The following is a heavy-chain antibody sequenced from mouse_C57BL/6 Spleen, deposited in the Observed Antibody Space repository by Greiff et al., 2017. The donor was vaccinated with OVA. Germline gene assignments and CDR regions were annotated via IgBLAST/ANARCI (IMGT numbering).Heavy chain of an antibody. Sequence: VQLQQSGTVLARPGASVKMSCKTSGYTFTSYWMHWVKQRPGQGLEWIGAIYPGNSDTSYNQKFKGKAKLTAVTSASTAYMELSSLTNEDSAVYYCKRRYYGSSGYFDYWGQGTTLTVSS. CDR2: IYPGNSDT. V-gene: IGHV1-5*01. CDR1: GYTFTSYW. CDR3: KRRYYGSSGYFDY. J-gene: IGHJ2*01. D-gene: IGHD1-1*01.